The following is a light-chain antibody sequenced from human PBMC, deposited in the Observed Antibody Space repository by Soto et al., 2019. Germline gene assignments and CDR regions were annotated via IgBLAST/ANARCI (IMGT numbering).Light chain of an antibody. Sequence: QSVLTQPASVSGSPGQSITISCTGTSSDIGAYDYVSWFQQHPDKAPKLMISEVTNRPSGVSDRFSGSKSGKAASLTISGLQAEDEAYYFCSSYTGSTNYVLATGT. V-gene: IGLV2-14*01. J-gene: IGLJ1*01. CDR1: SSDIGAYDY. CDR2: EVT. CDR3: SSYTGSTNYV.